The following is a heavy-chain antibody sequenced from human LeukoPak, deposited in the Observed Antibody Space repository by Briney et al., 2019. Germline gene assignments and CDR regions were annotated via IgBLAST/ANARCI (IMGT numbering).Heavy chain of an antibody. CDR1: GYTFTGYY. CDR3: ARDPYYYDSSGYYYEDY. V-gene: IGHV1-2*02. Sequence: GASVKVPCKASGYTFTGYYMHWVRQAPGQGLEWMGWINPNSGGTNYAQKFQGRVTMTRDTSISTAYMELSRLRSDDTAVYYCARDPYYYDSSGYYYEDYWGQGTLVTVSS. CDR2: INPNSGGT. D-gene: IGHD3-22*01. J-gene: IGHJ4*02.